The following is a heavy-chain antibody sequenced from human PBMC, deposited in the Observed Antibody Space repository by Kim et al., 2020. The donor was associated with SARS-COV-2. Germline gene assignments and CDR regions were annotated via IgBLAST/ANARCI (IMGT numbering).Heavy chain of an antibody. D-gene: IGHD3-22*01. J-gene: IGHJ4*01. CDR1: GGSVSSNSYY. V-gene: IGHV4-61*01. CDR2: SYHSGTA. CDR3: ARTTYYYESSGYCFD. Sequence: SETLSLTCSVSGGSVSSNSYYWSWLRQPPGKGLECIGFSYHSGTANYNPSLKNRVTISVDTSNNQFSLTLNSVTAADSAVYFCARTTYYYESSGYCFD.